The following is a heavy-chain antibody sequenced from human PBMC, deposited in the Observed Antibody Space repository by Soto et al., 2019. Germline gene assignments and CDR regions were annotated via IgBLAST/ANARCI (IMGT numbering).Heavy chain of an antibody. CDR1: GYTFTSYA. J-gene: IGHJ4*02. D-gene: IGHD3-22*01. CDR3: ARSGGYYYVDY. Sequence: QVQLVQSGAEVKKPGASVKVSCKASGYTFTSYAMHWVRQAPGQRLEWMGWINAGNGNTKYSQKLQGRVTITRDTSASTAYIELRSLRSEDTAVYYCARSGGYYYVDYWGQGTLVTVTS. CDR2: INAGNGNT. V-gene: IGHV1-3*01.